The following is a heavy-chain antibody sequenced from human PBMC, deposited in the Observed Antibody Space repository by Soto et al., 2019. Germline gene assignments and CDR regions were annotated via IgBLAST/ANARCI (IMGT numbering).Heavy chain of an antibody. D-gene: IGHD5-12*01. J-gene: IGHJ4*02. CDR2: IIPIFGTA. CDR3: ARQRWLQFGEDFDY. Sequence: QVQLVQSGAEVKKPGSSVKVSCKASGGTFSSHAISWVRQAPGQGLEWMGGIIPIFGTANYAQKFQGRVTIGADESTSTAYMELSSLSSEDTAVYYCARQRWLQFGEDFDYWGQGTLVTVSS. CDR1: GGTFSSHA. V-gene: IGHV1-69*12.